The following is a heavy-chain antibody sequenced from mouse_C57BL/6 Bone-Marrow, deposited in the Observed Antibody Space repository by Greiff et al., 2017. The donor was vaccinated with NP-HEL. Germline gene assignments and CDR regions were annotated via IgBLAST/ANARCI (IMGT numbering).Heavy chain of an antibody. CDR1: GYTFTDYE. J-gene: IGHJ3*01. D-gene: IGHD1-1*01. CDR3: TSPYYYGSSYWFAY. CDR2: IDPETGGT. V-gene: IGHV1-15*01. Sequence: SGAELVRPGASVTLSCKASGYTFTDYEMHWVKQTPVHGLEWIGAIDPETGGTAYNQKFKGKAILTADKSSSTAYMELRSLTSEDSAVYYCTSPYYYGSSYWFAYWGQGTLVTVSA.